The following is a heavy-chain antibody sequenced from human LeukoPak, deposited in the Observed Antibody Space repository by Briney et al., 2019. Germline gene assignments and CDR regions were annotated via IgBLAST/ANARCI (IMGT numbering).Heavy chain of an antibody. CDR3: ARDGEEGWFDP. J-gene: IGHJ5*02. V-gene: IGHV1-69*13. CDR1: GYTFTSYG. CDR2: IIPIFGTA. Sequence: SVKVSCKASGYTFTSYGISWVRQAPGQGLEWMGGIIPIFGTANYAQKFQGRVTITADESTSTAYMELSSLRSEDTAVYYCARDGEEGWFDPWGQGTLVTVSS. D-gene: IGHD3-10*01.